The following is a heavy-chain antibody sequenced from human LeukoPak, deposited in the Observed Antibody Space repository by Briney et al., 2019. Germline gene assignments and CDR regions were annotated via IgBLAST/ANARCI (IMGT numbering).Heavy chain of an antibody. J-gene: IGHJ4*02. CDR3: ARAAPTSYYYGSGSYYPFDY. V-gene: IGHV1-69*13. D-gene: IGHD3-10*01. Sequence: SVKVSCKASGGTFSSNAISWVRQAPGQGLEWMGGIIPIFGTANYAQKFQGRVTITADESTSTAYMELSSLRSEDTAVYYCARAAPTSYYYGSGSYYPFDYWGQGTLVTVSS. CDR1: GGTFSSNA. CDR2: IIPIFGTA.